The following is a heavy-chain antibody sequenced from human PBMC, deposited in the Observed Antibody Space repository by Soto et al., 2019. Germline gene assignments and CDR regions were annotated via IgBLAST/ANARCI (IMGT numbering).Heavy chain of an antibody. D-gene: IGHD3-16*01. J-gene: IGHJ6*02. CDR3: ARHNGPLYVGYYYDMDV. CDR2: INHSGST. Sequence: SETLSLTCAVYGGSFSGYYWTWIRQPPGTGLEWIGEINHSGSTNYNPSLKSRDTISVDTSKNQFSLKLSSVTAADTAVYYCARHNGPLYVGYYYDMDVWGQGTTVTVSS. CDR1: GGSFSGYY. V-gene: IGHV4-34*01.